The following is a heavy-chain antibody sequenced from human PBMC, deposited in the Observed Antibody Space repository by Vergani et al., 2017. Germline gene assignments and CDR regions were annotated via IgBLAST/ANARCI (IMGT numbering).Heavy chain of an antibody. CDR3: ARGLETGIAARYYYMDV. V-gene: IGHV4-59*01. CDR1: DGSISSYD. J-gene: IGHJ6*03. Sequence: QVQLQESGPGLVKPSETLSLTCTVSDGSISSYDWSWIRQPPGKGLEWIGYIYYSGSTNYNPSLKSRVTISVDTSKNQFSLKLSSVTAADTAVYYCARGLETGIAARYYYMDVWGKGTTVTVSS. CDR2: IYYSGST. D-gene: IGHD6-6*01.